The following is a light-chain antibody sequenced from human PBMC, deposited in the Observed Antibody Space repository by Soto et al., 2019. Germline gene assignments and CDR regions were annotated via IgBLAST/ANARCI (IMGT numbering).Light chain of an antibody. Sequence: DIQMTQSPSTLSASVGARVTITCRASQSINNWLAWYQQKPGKAPKFLIYDASNLESGVRSRFSGSASGTEFSLTISSLQPDDFATYYCQQYYNYPLTFGGGTKVYI. CDR3: QQYYNYPLT. CDR1: QSINNW. V-gene: IGKV1-5*01. CDR2: DAS. J-gene: IGKJ4*01.